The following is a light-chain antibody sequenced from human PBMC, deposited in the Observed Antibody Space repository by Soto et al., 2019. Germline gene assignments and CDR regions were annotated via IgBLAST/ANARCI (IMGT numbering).Light chain of an antibody. CDR1: SRDVGGYNY. V-gene: IGLV2-14*01. J-gene: IGLJ2*01. Sequence: QSALTQPASVSGSPGQSITISCTGTSRDVGGYNYVSWYQQHPGKAPKLMIYDVSNRPSGVSNRFSGSKSGNTASLTISGLQAEDEADYYCSSYTSSSTLGVVFGGGTQLTVL. CDR2: DVS. CDR3: SSYTSSSTLGVV.